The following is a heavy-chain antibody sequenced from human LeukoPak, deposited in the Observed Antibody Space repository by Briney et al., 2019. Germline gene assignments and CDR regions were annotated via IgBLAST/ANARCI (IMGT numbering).Heavy chain of an antibody. J-gene: IGHJ5*02. CDR1: GYTFTNYW. CDR3: ARLRVTMVRGVIGGVNWFDP. D-gene: IGHD3-10*01. Sequence: HGESLKISCQGSGYTFTNYWIGWVRQMPGKGLEWMGIICPGDSDTRYSPSFQGQVTISADKSITTAYLHWSSLKASDTAMYYCARLRVTMVRGVIGGVNWFDPWGQGTLVTVSS. CDR2: ICPGDSDT. V-gene: IGHV5-51*01.